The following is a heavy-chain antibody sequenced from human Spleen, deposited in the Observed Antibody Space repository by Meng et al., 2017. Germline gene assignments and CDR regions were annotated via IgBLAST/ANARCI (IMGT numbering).Heavy chain of an antibody. J-gene: IGHJ4*02. V-gene: IGHV4-34*01. CDR2: INHSGST. D-gene: IGHD4-11*01. CDR3: ARGPTTMAHDFDY. CDR1: GGSFSGYY. Sequence: QGQLQKWGAGLLQPSETLSLTCAVYGGSFSGYYWSWIRQPPGKGLEWIGEINHSGSTNYNPSLESRATISVDTSQNNLSLKLSSVTAADSAVYYCARGPTTMAHDFDYWGQGTLVTVSS.